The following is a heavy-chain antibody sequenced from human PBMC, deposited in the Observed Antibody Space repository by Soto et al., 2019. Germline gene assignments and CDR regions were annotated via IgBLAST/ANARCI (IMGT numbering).Heavy chain of an antibody. Sequence: SETLSLTCTVSGGSISSGGYYWNWIRQHPGKGLEWIGYIYYSGSTYYNPSLKSRVTISVDTSKNQFSLKLSSVTAADTAVYYCARGIPQWLDTFYFDYWGQGTLVTVA. J-gene: IGHJ4*02. CDR3: ARGIPQWLDTFYFDY. CDR1: GGSISSGGYY. CDR2: IYYSGST. V-gene: IGHV4-31*03. D-gene: IGHD6-19*01.